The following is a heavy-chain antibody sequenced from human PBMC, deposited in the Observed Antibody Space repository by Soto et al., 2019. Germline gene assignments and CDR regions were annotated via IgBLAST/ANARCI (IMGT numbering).Heavy chain of an antibody. D-gene: IGHD3-9*01. CDR2: IIPIFGTA. CDR3: ARDIGGSYYDILTGSYYYYGMDV. J-gene: IGHJ6*02. Sequence: SVKVSCKASGGTFSGYAISWVRQAPGQGLEWMGGIIPIFGTANYAQKFQGRVTITADESTSTAYMELSSLRSEDTAVYYCARDIGGSYYDILTGSYYYYGMDVWGQGTTVT. CDR1: GGTFSGYA. V-gene: IGHV1-69*13.